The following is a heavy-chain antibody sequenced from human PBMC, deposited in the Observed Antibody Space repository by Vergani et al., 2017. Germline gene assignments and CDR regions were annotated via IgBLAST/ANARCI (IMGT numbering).Heavy chain of an antibody. Sequence: QVQLVQSGAEVKKPGSSVNVSCKASGGTFSSYAISWVRQAPGQGLEWMGGIIPIFGTANYAQKFQGRVTITADESTSTAYMELSSLRSEDTAVYYCARAWAVPTYCGGDCYSPLEYYYGMDVWGQGTTVTVSS. CDR1: GGTFSSYA. CDR2: IIPIFGTA. J-gene: IGHJ6*02. D-gene: IGHD2-21*02. V-gene: IGHV1-69*01. CDR3: ARAWAVPTYCGGDCYSPLEYYYGMDV.